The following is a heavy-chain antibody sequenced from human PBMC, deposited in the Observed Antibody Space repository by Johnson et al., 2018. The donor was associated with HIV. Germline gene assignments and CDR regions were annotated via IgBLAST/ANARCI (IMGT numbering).Heavy chain of an antibody. V-gene: IGHV3-15*01. CDR2: IKIKTDGGTT. CDR3: TTDKQLWLTVDI. Sequence: VQLVESGGGLVQPGGSLRLSCAASGFTFSSYWMSWVRQAPGKGLEWVGRIKIKTDGGTTDYAAPVKGRFTISRDDSKNTLYLQMNSLKTEDTAVYYCTTDKQLWLTVDIWGQGTMVTVSS. J-gene: IGHJ3*02. CDR1: GFTFSSYW. D-gene: IGHD5-18*01.